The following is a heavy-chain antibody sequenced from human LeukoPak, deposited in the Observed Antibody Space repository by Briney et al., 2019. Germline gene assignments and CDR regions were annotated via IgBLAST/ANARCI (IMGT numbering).Heavy chain of an antibody. Sequence: GGSLRLSCAASGFTVSSSYMSWVRQAPGKGLEWVSVIYSGGSTYYADSVKGRFTISRDNSKNTLYLQMNSLRAEDTAVYYCARDRPPPTYPLDGFDIWGQGTMVTVSS. D-gene: IGHD1-1*01. CDR3: ARDRPPPTYPLDGFDI. CDR2: IYSGGST. CDR1: GFTVSSSY. V-gene: IGHV3-66*01. J-gene: IGHJ3*02.